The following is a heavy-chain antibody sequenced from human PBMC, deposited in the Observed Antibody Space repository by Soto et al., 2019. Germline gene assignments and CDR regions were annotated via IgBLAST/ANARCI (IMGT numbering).Heavy chain of an antibody. D-gene: IGHD5-18*01. CDR1: GGTFSSYA. J-gene: IGHJ6*02. CDR2: IIPIFGTA. Sequence: QVQLVQSGAEVKKPGSSVKVSCKASGGTFSSYAISWVRKAPGQGLEWMGGIIPIFGTANYAQKFQGRVTITADESTSTAYMELSSLRSEDTAVYYCASPTYSYGSSPGYYYYYGMDVWGQGTTVTVSS. CDR3: ASPTYSYGSSPGYYYYYGMDV. V-gene: IGHV1-69*01.